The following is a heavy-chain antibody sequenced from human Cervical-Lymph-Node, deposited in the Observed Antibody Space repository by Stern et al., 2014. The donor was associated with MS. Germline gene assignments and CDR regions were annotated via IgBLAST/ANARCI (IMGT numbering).Heavy chain of an antibody. D-gene: IGHD2-21*01. CDR3: AQSLAYYGMDV. Sequence: QVQLVQSGPEVKKPGASVKVSCKAYGSTFPTYGIYWVRQAPGQGLWWMGWIRDYNGDTNSAQKFQGRVTMTKDTSTNTAYMELRSLTSDDTAVYYCAQSLAYYGMDVWGQGTTVTVSS. CDR1: GSTFPTYG. CDR2: IRDYNGDT. V-gene: IGHV1-18*01. J-gene: IGHJ6*02.